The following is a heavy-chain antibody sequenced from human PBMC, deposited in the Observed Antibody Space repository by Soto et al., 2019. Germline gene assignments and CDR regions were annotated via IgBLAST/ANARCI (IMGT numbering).Heavy chain of an antibody. CDR1: GYTFTSYG. D-gene: IGHD3-10*01. V-gene: IGHV1-18*01. J-gene: IGHJ6*02. CDR2: ISAYNGNT. Sequence: ASVKVSCKASGYTFTSYGISWVRQAPGQGLEWMGWISAYNGNTNYAQKLQGRVTMTTDTSTSTAYMELRSLRSDDTAVYYCARDGRITMVRGAEPDYFYYGMAVWGQGPTVTVSS. CDR3: ARDGRITMVRGAEPDYFYYGMAV.